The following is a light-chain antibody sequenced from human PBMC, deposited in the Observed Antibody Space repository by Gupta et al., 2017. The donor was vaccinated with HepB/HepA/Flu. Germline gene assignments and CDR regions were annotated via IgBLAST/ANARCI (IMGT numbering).Light chain of an antibody. CDR3: QQSYSTPPIT. CDR2: AAS. CDR1: QSISSY. Sequence: DIQMTKSPSSLSASVGDRVTITCRASQSISSYLNWYQQKPGKVPKLLIYAASSLQSGVQSRFSGSGSGTDFTLTISSLQPEDFATYYCQQSYSTPPITFGGGTKVEIK. J-gene: IGKJ4*01. V-gene: IGKV1-39*01.